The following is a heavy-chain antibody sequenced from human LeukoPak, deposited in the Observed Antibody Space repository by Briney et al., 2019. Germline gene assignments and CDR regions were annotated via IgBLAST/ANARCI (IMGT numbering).Heavy chain of an antibody. J-gene: IGHJ4*02. CDR2: INHSGST. Sequence: SETLSLTCAVYGGSFSGYFWNWIRQPPGKGLEWIGEINHSGSTNYNPSLKSRVTISVDTSKNQFSLKLSSVTAADTAVYYCAREPYDSSGYLFDYWGQGTLVTVSS. CDR3: AREPYDSSGYLFDY. V-gene: IGHV4-34*01. D-gene: IGHD3-22*01. CDR1: GGSFSGYF.